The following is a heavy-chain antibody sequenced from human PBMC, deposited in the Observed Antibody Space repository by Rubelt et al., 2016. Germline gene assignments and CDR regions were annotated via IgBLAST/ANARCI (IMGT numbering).Heavy chain of an antibody. V-gene: IGHV3-48*03. CDR3: ARENAAHSSGYSFIDY. D-gene: IGHD3-22*01. CDR1: GFTFGSYA. Sequence: DHLVESGGGVVQPGTSLRLSCVASGFTFGSYAMHWVRQAPGKGLEWVSYISSSGHSVYYADSVKGRFTISRDNAKNSLFLQLNSLRAEDTAVYYCARENAAHSSGYSFIDYGGQGTLVTVSS. CDR2: ISSSGHSV. J-gene: IGHJ4*02.